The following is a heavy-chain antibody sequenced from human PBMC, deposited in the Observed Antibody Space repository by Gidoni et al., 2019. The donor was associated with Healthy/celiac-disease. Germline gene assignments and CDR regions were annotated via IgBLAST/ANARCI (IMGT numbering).Heavy chain of an antibody. CDR2: IYHSGST. J-gene: IGHJ3*02. CDR3: ARDYYDSSGNDAFDI. Sequence: QVQLQESGPGLVKPSGTLSLTCAVSGGSISSSTWWSWVRQPPGKGLEWIGEIYHSGSTNYNPSLKSRVTISVDKSKNQFSLKLSSVTAADTAVYYCARDYYDSSGNDAFDIWGQGTMVTVSS. D-gene: IGHD3-22*01. V-gene: IGHV4-4*02. CDR1: GGSISSSTW.